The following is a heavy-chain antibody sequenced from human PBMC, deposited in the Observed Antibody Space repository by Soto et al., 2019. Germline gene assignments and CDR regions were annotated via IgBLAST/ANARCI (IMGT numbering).Heavy chain of an antibody. CDR1: GFTFSSYG. CDR2: ISYDGSNK. CDR3: AKDPANGWYFDL. Sequence: QVQLVESGGGVVQPGRSLRLSCAASGFTFSSYGMHWVRQAPGKGLEWVAVISYDGSNKYYADSVKGRFTISRDNSKNPLYLQMTSLRAEDRVVYYGAKDPANGWYFDLGGRGTLVTVSS. J-gene: IGHJ2*01. D-gene: IGHD2-8*01. V-gene: IGHV3-30*18.